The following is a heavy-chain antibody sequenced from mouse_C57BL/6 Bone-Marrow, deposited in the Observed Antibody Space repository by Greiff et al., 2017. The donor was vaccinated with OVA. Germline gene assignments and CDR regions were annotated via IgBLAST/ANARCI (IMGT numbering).Heavy chain of an antibody. CDR3: ARGYYDYDGSYWYFDV. J-gene: IGHJ1*03. Sequence: QVQLKESGPELVKPGASVKISCKASGYAFSSSWMNWVKQRPGKGLEWIGRLYPGDGDTNYNGKFKGKATLTADKSSSTAYMQLSSLTSEDSAVYFCARGYYDYDGSYWYFDVWGTGTTVTVSS. CDR2: LYPGDGDT. D-gene: IGHD2-4*01. V-gene: IGHV1-82*01. CDR1: GYAFSSSW.